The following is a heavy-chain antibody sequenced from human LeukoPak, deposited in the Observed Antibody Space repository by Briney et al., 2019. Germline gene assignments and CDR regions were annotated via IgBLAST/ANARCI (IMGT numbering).Heavy chain of an antibody. CDR3: ARRGRWLVPDS. J-gene: IGHJ4*02. V-gene: IGHV4-59*01. D-gene: IGHD6-19*01. CDR2: IYYSGST. CDR1: GGSISSYH. Sequence: PSETLSLTCTVSGGSISSYHWSWIRQPPGKGLEWIGYIYYSGSTKYNPSLKSRVTISVDTSKNQFSLKLSSVTAADTAVYYCARRGRWLVPDSWGQGTLVTVSS.